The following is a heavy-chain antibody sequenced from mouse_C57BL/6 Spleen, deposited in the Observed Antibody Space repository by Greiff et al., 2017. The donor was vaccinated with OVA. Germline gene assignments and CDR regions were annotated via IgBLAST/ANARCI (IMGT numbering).Heavy chain of an antibody. Sequence: QVQLQQPGAELVKPGASVKVSCKASGYTFTSYWMHWVKQRPGQGLEWIGRFHPSDSDTNYNQKFKGKATLTVDKSSSTAYMQLSSLTSEDSAVYYCAILYDGYYWYFDVWGTGTTVTVSS. J-gene: IGHJ1*03. CDR3: AILYDGYYWYFDV. V-gene: IGHV1-74*01. CDR2: FHPSDSDT. CDR1: GYTFTSYW. D-gene: IGHD2-3*01.